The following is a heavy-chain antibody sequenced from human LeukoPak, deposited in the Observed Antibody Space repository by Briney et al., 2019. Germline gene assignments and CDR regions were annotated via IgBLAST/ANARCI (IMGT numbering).Heavy chain of an antibody. CDR3: ARPLYSGSYYEGY. V-gene: IGHV3-9*01. CDR1: GFTFDDYA. CDR2: ISWNSGSI. Sequence: GRSLRLSCAASGFTFDDYAMHWVRQAPGKGLEWVSGISWNSGSIGYADSVKGRFTISRDNAKNSLYLQMNSLRAGDTAAYYCARPLYSGSYYEGYWGQGTLVTVSS. D-gene: IGHD1-26*01. J-gene: IGHJ4*02.